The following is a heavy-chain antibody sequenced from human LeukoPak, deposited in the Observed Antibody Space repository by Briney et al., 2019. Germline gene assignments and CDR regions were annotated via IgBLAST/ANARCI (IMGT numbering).Heavy chain of an antibody. Sequence: GALRLSCAASGFTFSSYAMSWVRQVPGKGLVWVARIKGDGSSTRHADSMKGRFTISRDNAKNTLYLQINSLRDEDTAVYYCVREGLECSGSSCQRAAFDYWGQGTLVTVSS. CDR1: GFTFSSYA. CDR3: VREGLECSGSSCQRAAFDY. D-gene: IGHD2-2*01. CDR2: IKGDGSST. V-gene: IGHV3-74*01. J-gene: IGHJ4*02.